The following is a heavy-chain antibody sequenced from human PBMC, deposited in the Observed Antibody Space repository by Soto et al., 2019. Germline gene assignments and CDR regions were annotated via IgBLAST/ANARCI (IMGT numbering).Heavy chain of an antibody. D-gene: IGHD2-2*01. CDR1: GGTFSTYT. J-gene: IGHJ6*02. Sequence: QVQLVQSGAEVKKPGSSVKVSCKASGGTFSTYTINWVRQAPGQWLEWMGRIIPMFGTANYAQKFQGRVTITADESTSTAYVELSSLRSEDTAVYYCARRDCISTSCHYDGMDVWGQGTTVTVSS. CDR3: ARRDCISTSCHYDGMDV. CDR2: IIPMFGTA. V-gene: IGHV1-69*15.